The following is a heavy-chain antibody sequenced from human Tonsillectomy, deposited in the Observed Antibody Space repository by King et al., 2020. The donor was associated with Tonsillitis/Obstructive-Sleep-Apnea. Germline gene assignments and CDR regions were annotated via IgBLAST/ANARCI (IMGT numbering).Heavy chain of an antibody. CDR1: GYSFTSYW. CDR3: ARHKSNHDSSGYYGDYYYYYMDV. D-gene: IGHD3-22*01. V-gene: IGHV5-51*01. CDR2: IYPGDSDT. J-gene: IGHJ6*03. Sequence: QLVQSGAEVKKPGESLKISCKGSGYSFTSYWNGWVRQMAGKGLEWMGIIYPGDSDTRYSTSFQGQVTISADKSISPAYLQWSSLKASDTAMYYCARHKSNHDSSGYYGDYYYYYMDVWGKGTTVTVSS.